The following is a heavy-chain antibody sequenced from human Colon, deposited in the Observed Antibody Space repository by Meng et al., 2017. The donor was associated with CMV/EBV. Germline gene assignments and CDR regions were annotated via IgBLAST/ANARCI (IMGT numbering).Heavy chain of an antibody. J-gene: IGHJ4*02. CDR2: LNPNSGDT. V-gene: IGHV1-2*02. CDR3: ATISGGDFDF. CDR1: GYTFTGYF. Sequence: QVQLVQYGAEVKKPGDSVKVSCKTSGYTFTGYFLFWVRQAPGQGLEWMGSLNPNSGDTNSAQKFHGRLTMTRDTSIHTAYMELGSLRSDDTAVYYCATISGGDFDFWGQGTLVTVSS. D-gene: IGHD3-10*01.